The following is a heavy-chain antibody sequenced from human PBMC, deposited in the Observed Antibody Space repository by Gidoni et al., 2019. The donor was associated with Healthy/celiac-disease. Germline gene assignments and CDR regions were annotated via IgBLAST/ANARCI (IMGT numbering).Heavy chain of an antibody. J-gene: IGHJ6*03. CDR1: GGTFSSYA. V-gene: IGHV1-69*01. D-gene: IGHD3-3*01. Sequence: QVQLVQSGAEVKKPGSSVKVSCKASGGTFSSYAISWVRQAPGQGLEWMGGIIPIFGTANYAQKFQGRVTITADESTSTAYMELSSLRSEDTAVYYCARLFDFWSGYNYYYYMDVWGKGTTVTVSS. CDR2: IIPIFGTA. CDR3: ARLFDFWSGYNYYYYMDV.